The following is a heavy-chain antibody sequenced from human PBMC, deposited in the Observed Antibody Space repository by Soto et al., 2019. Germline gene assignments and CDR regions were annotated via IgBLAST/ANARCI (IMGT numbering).Heavy chain of an antibody. CDR3: AKDAKILDWLPTSYYFDF. V-gene: IGHV3-23*01. CDR2: ISRSGNST. D-gene: IGHD3-9*01. J-gene: IGHJ4*02. CDR1: GLSFSSYA. Sequence: EVQVLESGGGLAQPGRSLRLSCPVSGLSFSSYAMTWVRQSPGKGLEWVSSISRSGNSTYSADSVRGRFTISRDNSKNTLYLQMNSLRAEDTAVYYCAKDAKILDWLPTSYYFDFWGQGTLVTVSS.